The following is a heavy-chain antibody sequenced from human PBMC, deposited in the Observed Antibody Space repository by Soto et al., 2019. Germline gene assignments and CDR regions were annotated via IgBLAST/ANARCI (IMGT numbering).Heavy chain of an antibody. CDR2: LYDVDGS. D-gene: IGHD1-1*01. V-gene: IGHV3-53*01. CDR1: GLTVRGKKY. Sequence: GGSLRLSCAASGLTVRGKKYVAWVRQAPGKGLEWVSALYDVDGSFYADSVKGRFTTSSDSSKTTVYLQMNGLRPDDTAVYYCATWHEREHAYDVWGQGTTATVSS. CDR3: ATWHEREHAYDV. J-gene: IGHJ3*01.